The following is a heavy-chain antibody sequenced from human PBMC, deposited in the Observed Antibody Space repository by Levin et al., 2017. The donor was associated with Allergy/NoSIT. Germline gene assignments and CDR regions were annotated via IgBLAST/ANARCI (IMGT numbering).Heavy chain of an antibody. J-gene: IGHJ4*02. CDR3: AKNYYCDH. V-gene: IGHV3-23*01. CDR2: IHGSTGNT. CDR1: GFTFSSFA. Sequence: PGESLKISCAASGFTFSSFAMSWVRQAPGKGLEWVSSIHGSTGNTYYADSVKGRFTISRDNSKNTLNLQMNSLRAGDTAVYYCAKNYYCDHWGQGTLVTVSS.